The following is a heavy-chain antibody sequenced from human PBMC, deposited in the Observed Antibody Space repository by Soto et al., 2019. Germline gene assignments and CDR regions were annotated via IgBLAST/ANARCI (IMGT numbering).Heavy chain of an antibody. CDR1: GGSFSGYY. CDR3: ARGPRRPYSSSSLDY. J-gene: IGHJ4*02. V-gene: IGHV4-34*01. CDR2: INHSGST. D-gene: IGHD6-6*01. Sequence: QVQLQQWGAGLLKPSETLSLTCAVYGGSFSGYYWSWIRQPPGKGLEWIGEINHSGSTNYNPSLKSRVTISVDTSKNQFSLKLSSVTAADTAVYYCARGPRRPYSSSSLDYWGQGTLVTVSS.